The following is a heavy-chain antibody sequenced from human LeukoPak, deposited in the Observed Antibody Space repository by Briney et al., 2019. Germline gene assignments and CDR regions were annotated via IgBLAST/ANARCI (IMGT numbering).Heavy chain of an antibody. D-gene: IGHD3-22*01. CDR2: ISSSSSTI. V-gene: IGHV3-48*01. Sequence: PGGSLRLSCAASGFTFSSYSMNWVRQAPGKGLEWVSYISSSSSTIYYADSVKGRFTISRDNSKNTLYLQMNSLRAEDTAVYYCAKGVDLVDYYDSSGYLDAFDIWGQGTMVTVSS. CDR1: GFTFSSYS. CDR3: AKGVDLVDYYDSSGYLDAFDI. J-gene: IGHJ3*02.